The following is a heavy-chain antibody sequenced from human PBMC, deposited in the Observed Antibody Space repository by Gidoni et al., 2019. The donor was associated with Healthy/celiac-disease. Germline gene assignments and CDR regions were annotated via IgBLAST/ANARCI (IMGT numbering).Heavy chain of an antibody. CDR3: ARDRITIFGVVISDIGY. CDR2: ISSSSSYT. Sequence: QVQLVESGGGLVKPGGSLRLSCSASGFPFSDYYMSWIRQAPGKGLEWVSYISSSSSYTNYADSVKGRFTISRDNAKNSLYLQMNSLRAEDTAVYYCARDRITIFGVVISDIGYWGQGTLVTVSS. D-gene: IGHD3-3*01. V-gene: IGHV3-11*06. CDR1: GFPFSDYY. J-gene: IGHJ4*02.